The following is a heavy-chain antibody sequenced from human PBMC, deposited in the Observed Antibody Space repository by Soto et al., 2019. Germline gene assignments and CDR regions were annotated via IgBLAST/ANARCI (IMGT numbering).Heavy chain of an antibody. V-gene: IGHV4-31*03. CDR3: AIGPDHAEPRC. D-gene: IGHD2-8*01. Sequence: QVQLQESGPGLVKPSQTLSLTCTVSGASISSGLYYWNWIRHIPGKGLEWIGCIHYRGIIYYNPSPNSRLIISVDTSDNQFSLKLTPVTAGETVVYYCAIGPDHAEPRCWGEGILVTVSS. J-gene: IGHJ4*02. CDR1: GASISSGLYY. CDR2: IHYRGII.